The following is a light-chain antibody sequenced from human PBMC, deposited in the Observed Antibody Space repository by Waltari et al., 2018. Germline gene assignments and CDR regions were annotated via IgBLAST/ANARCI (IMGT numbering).Light chain of an antibody. CDR3: QQRSNWPRFS. CDR2: DVS. CDR1: QSIADY. Sequence: EIVLTQAPATLSLSPGERATLSCRTSQSIADYLAWYQQKPGQSPRLLIYDVSNRVTGIPVRFSGSGSGTDFTLTITSLEPEDFAVYYCQQRSNWPRFSFSQGTKLEIK. J-gene: IGKJ2*01. V-gene: IGKV3-11*01.